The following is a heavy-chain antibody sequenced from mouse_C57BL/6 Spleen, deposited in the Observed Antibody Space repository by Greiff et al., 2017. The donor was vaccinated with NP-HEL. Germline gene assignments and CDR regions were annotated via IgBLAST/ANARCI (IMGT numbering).Heavy chain of an antibody. CDR1: GYTFTSYW. J-gene: IGHJ4*01. Sequence: VQLQQSGAELVKPGASVKVSCKASGYTFTSYWMHWVKQRPGQGLEWIGRIHPSDSDTNYNQKFKGKATLTVDKSSSTAYMQLNSLTSEDSAVYSWGIKDYDYDIPSYAMDYGGQGTSLTVTS. CDR3: GIKDYDYDIPSYAMDY. D-gene: IGHD2-4*01. V-gene: IGHV1-74*01. CDR2: IHPSDSDT.